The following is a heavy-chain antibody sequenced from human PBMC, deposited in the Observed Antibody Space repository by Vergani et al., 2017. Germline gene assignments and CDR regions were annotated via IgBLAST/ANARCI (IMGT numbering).Heavy chain of an antibody. CDR3: TGPPPGCIGGSCSDY. J-gene: IGHJ4*02. V-gene: IGHV3-48*01. Sequence: EVQLVESGGGLVQPGGSLRLSCAASGFTFSSYSMNWVRQAPGKGLEWFSYIISSSSTIYYAQSVKGRFTISRVTAKNSLYLQMNSLRAEDTAVYYCTGPPPGCIGGSCSDYWGQGTLVTVSS. CDR1: GFTFSSYS. CDR2: IISSSSTI. D-gene: IGHD2-15*01.